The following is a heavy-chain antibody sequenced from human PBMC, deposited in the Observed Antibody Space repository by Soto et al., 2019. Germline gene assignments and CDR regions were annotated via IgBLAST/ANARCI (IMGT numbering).Heavy chain of an antibody. J-gene: IGHJ6*03. CDR1: GFTFSSYS. CDR2: ISGSGGST. CDR3: AKVSTAPPIGGVIVFLGLHYMDV. D-gene: IGHD3-16*02. V-gene: IGHV3-23*01. Sequence: PGGSLRLSCAASGFTFSSYSMSWVRQAPGKGLEWVSAISGSGGSTYYADSVKGRFTISRDNSKNTLYLQMNSLRAEDTAVYYCAKVSTAPPIGGVIVFLGLHYMDVWGKGTTVTVSS.